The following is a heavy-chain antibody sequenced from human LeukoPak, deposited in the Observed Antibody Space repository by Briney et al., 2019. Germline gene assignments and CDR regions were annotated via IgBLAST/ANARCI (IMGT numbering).Heavy chain of an antibody. V-gene: IGHV4-59*08. CDR2: IYYSGST. CDR1: GGSISSYY. J-gene: IGHJ6*02. D-gene: IGHD6-19*01. Sequence: PSETLSLTCTLSGGSISSYYWSWIRQPPGKGLEWSGYIYYSGSTNYNPSLKGRVTISVDTSKSQFSLKLSSVTAADTAVYYCARTSIAVAGTHYYYYYGMDVWGQGTTVTVSS. CDR3: ARTSIAVAGTHYYYYYGMDV.